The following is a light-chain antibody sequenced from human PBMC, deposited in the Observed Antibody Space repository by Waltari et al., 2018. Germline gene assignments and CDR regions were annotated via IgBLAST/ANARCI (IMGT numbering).Light chain of an antibody. CDR3: QQYQSPPWT. CDR1: QSIGSW. Sequence: DIQLTQFPSTLSASVGDRVTIPCRASQSIGSWLAWYQQKPGEAPKVLIYKASILESGVPSRFSGSGSGTEFTLTISSLQPDDFATYYCQQYQSPPWTFGQGTNVEIK. J-gene: IGKJ1*01. CDR2: KAS. V-gene: IGKV1-5*03.